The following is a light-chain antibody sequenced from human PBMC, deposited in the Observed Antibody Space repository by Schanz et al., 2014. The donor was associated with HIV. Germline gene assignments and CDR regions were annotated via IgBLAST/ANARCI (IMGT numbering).Light chain of an antibody. CDR2: DTN. CDR1: NGAVTSGHF. J-gene: IGLJ2*01. CDR3: LLSYSAARQVV. Sequence: QAVVTQEPSVTVSPGGTVTLTCGSSNGAVTSGHFPYWFQQKPGQAPRTLIHDTNNRHSWTPARFSGSLLGGKAALTLSGAQPEDEADYYCLLSYSAARQVVFGGGTKLTVL. V-gene: IGLV7-46*01.